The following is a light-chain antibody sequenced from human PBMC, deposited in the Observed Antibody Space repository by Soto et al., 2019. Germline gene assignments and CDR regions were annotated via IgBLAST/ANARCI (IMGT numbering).Light chain of an antibody. J-gene: IGKJ3*01. CDR2: KAS. Sequence: DIQMTQSPSTLSASVGARVTITCRASQIISSWLAWYQQKPGKAPKLLIYKASTLESGVPSRFSGRGSGAEFTLTISSLQPDDVATYYCQQYNSYSTFGPGTKVDIK. CDR1: QIISSW. V-gene: IGKV1-5*03. CDR3: QQYNSYST.